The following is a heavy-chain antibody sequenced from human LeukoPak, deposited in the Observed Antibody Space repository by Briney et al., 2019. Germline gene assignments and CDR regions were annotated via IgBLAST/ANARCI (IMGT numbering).Heavy chain of an antibody. J-gene: IGHJ4*02. CDR3: ARDLYGGTSATFDY. CDR1: GGSISSYY. D-gene: IGHD4-23*01. V-gene: IGHV4-34*01. Sequence: SETLSPTCTVSGGSISSYYWSWIRQPAGKGLEWIGEINHSGSTNYNPSLKSRVTISVDTSKNQFSLKLSSVTAADTAVYYCARDLYGGTSATFDYWGQGTLVTVSS. CDR2: INHSGST.